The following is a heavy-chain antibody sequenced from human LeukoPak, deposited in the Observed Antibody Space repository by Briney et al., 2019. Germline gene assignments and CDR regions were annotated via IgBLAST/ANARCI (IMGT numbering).Heavy chain of an antibody. CDR1: GGTFSSYA. CDR2: IIPIFGTA. J-gene: IGHJ4*02. Sequence: ASVKVSCKASGGTFSSYAISWVRQAPGQGLEWMGGIIPIFGTANYAQKFQGRVTITAAESTSTAYMELSSLRCEDTAVYYCARASIVGGDYDFWSGYYPISFDYWGQGTLVTVSS. D-gene: IGHD3-3*01. V-gene: IGHV1-69*13. CDR3: ARASIVGGDYDFWSGYYPISFDY.